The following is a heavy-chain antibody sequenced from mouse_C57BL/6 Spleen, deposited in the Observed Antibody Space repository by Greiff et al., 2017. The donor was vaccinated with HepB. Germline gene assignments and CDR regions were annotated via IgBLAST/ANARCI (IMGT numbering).Heavy chain of an antibody. CDR1: GYSITSGYY. V-gene: IGHV3-6*01. Sequence: EVKLMDSGPGLVKPSQSLSLTCSVTGYSITSGYYWNWIRQFPGNKLEWMGYISYDGSNNYNPSLNNRISITRDTSKNQFFLKLNSVTTEDTATYDCANDGYFPFAYWGQGTLVTVSA. J-gene: IGHJ3*01. CDR3: ANDGYFPFAY. CDR2: ISYDGSN. D-gene: IGHD2-3*01.